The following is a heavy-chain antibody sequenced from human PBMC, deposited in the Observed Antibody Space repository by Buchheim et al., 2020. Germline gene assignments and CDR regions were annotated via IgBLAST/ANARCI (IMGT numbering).Heavy chain of an antibody. D-gene: IGHD6-13*01. CDR2: INSSGSVI. CDR1: GFMFNNYW. J-gene: IGHJ4*02. V-gene: IGHV3-74*02. CDR3: VRASVGVASAEFDH. Sequence: EVQVVESGGGLVQPGGSLRLSCAASGFMFNNYWMHWVRQAPGKGLEWVSRINSSGSVISYADSVKGRFTISRANAKNTLFLQMNSLRVEDTAVYYCVRASVGVASAEFDHWGQGTL.